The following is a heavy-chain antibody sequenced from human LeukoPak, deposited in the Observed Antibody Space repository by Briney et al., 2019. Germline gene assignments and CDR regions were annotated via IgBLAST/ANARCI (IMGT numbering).Heavy chain of an antibody. CDR2: IIPIFGTA. CDR3: ATARGDGPRDDDTAMKE. D-gene: IGHD5-18*01. J-gene: IGHJ4*02. Sequence: SVKVSCKASGGTFSSYAISWVRQAPGQGLEWMGRIIPIFGTANYAQKFRGRVTITTDESTSTAYMELSSLRSEDTAVYYCATARGDGPRDDDTAMKEWGQGTLVTVSS. CDR1: GGTFSSYA. V-gene: IGHV1-69*05.